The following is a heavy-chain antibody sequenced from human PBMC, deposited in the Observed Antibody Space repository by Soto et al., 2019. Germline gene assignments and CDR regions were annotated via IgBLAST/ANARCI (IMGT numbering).Heavy chain of an antibody. CDR1: GYTFTNYY. CDR2: INPSGGST. J-gene: IGHJ3*02. V-gene: IGHV1-46*03. CDR3: AREGDIVATKGAFDI. Sequence: GASVKVSCKASGYTFTNYYMHWVRQAPGQGLEWMGIINPSGGSTSYAQKFQGRVTMTRDTSTSTVYMELSSLRSEDTAVYYCAREGDIVATKGAFDIWGQGTMVTVSS. D-gene: IGHD5-12*01.